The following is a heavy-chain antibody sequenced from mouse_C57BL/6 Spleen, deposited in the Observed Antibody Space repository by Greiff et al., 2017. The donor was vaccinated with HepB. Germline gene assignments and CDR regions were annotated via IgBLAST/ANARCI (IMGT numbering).Heavy chain of an antibody. Sequence: EVMLVESEGGLVQPGSSMKLSCTASGFTFSDYYMAWVRQVAEKGLEWVANINYDGSSTYYLDSLKSRFIISRDNAKNILYLQMSSLKSEDTATYYCARGIYYYGSSYAMDYWGQGTSVTVSS. CDR1: GFTFSDYY. D-gene: IGHD1-1*01. J-gene: IGHJ4*01. CDR2: INYDGSST. CDR3: ARGIYYYGSSYAMDY. V-gene: IGHV5-16*01.